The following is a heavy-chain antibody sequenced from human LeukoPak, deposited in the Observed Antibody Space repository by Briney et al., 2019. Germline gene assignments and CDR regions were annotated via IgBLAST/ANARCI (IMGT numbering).Heavy chain of an antibody. V-gene: IGHV4-59*01. CDR2: VYFIGST. CDR3: ARVVPDGYSDY. CDR1: GGSIRSYY. Sequence: SETLSLTCTVSGGSIRSYYWSWIRQPPGKGLEWIGYVYFIGSTNYNPSLKSRVTMSVDTSRNHFSLNMRSVTTADTAVYYCARVVPDGYSDYWGLGNRGTVSS. D-gene: IGHD5-24*01. J-gene: IGHJ4*02.